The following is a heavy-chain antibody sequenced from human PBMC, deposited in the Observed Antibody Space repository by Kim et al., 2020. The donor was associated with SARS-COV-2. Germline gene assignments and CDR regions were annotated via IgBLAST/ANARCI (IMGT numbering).Heavy chain of an antibody. CDR1: GFTFSSYS. CDR2: ISSSSSYI. CDR3: ASASVVVPAGRPNYFDY. V-gene: IGHV3-21*01. D-gene: IGHD2-2*01. J-gene: IGHJ4*02. Sequence: GGSLRLSCAASGFTFSSYSMNWVRQAPGKGLEWVSSISSSSSYIYYADSVKGRFTISRDNAKNSLYLQMNSLRAEDTAVYYCASASVVVPAGRPNYFDYWGQGTLVTVSS.